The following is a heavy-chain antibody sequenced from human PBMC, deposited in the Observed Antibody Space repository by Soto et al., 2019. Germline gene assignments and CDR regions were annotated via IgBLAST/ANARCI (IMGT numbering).Heavy chain of an antibody. J-gene: IGHJ4*02. D-gene: IGHD6-13*01. CDR2: INHGSGAT. CDR3: ARSDHLAAAGNYFDY. CDR1: GYKFTAYY. Sequence: ASVNVSFKASGYKFTAYYIHWVRQAPGQGLEWMGWINHGSGATSYAQTFQGRVTMTRDTSLNTVYMEVTSLRPDDTAVYYCARSDHLAAAGNYFDYWGQ. V-gene: IGHV1-2*02.